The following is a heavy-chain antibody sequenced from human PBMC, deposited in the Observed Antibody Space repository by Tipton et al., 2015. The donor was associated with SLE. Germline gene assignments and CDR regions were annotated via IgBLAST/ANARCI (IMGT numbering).Heavy chain of an antibody. J-gene: IGHJ2*01. CDR3: ARDGRGYSGYDGL. V-gene: IGHV4-59*01. D-gene: IGHD5-12*01. CDR1: GGSISSYY. CDR2: IYYSGST. Sequence: TLSLTCTVSGGSISSYYWSWIRQPPGKGLEWIGYIYYSGSTNYNPSLKSRVTISVDTSKNQFSLKLSSVTAADTAVYYCARDGRGYSGYDGLWGRGPLVPVSS.